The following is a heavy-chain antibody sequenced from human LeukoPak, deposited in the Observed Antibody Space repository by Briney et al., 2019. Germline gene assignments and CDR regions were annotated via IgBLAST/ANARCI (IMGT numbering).Heavy chain of an antibody. CDR2: IKKDGSEK. J-gene: IGHJ4*02. Sequence: GGSLRLSCAASGFTFSSYSMNWVRQAPGKGLEWVANIKKDGSEKYYVDSVKGRFTISRDNAKKSLYLQMNSLRAEDTAVYYCARHLSGVTGYTYGRGIDYWGQGTLVTVSS. CDR3: ARHLSGVTGYTYGRGIDY. V-gene: IGHV3-7*01. D-gene: IGHD5-18*01. CDR1: GFTFSSYS.